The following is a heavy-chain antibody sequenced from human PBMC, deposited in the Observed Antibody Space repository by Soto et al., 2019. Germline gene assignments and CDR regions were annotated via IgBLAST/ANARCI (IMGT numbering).Heavy chain of an antibody. CDR3: ARSQGAARLHMDV. D-gene: IGHD6-6*01. CDR1: GGSISSYY. V-gene: IGHV4-59*01. Sequence: SETLSLTCTVSGGSISSYYWSWIRQPPGKGLEWIGYIYYSGSTNYNPSLKSRVTISVDTSKNQFSLKLSSVTAADTAVYYCARSQGAARLHMDVWGKGTTVTVSS. CDR2: IYYSGST. J-gene: IGHJ6*03.